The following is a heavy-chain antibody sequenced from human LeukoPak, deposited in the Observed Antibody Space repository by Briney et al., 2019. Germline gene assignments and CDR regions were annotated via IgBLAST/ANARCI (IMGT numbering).Heavy chain of an antibody. CDR2: ISGSDGFT. Sequence: GGSLRLSCAASGFTFDSYAISWVRQAPGKGLEWVSAISGSDGFTHYADSVKGRFTISRDNSKNTLYLQMNSLRAEDTAVYYCAKGELRYYGSGSYVGDYWGQGTLVTVSS. D-gene: IGHD3-10*01. J-gene: IGHJ4*02. CDR1: GFTFDSYA. CDR3: AKGELRYYGSGSYVGDY. V-gene: IGHV3-23*01.